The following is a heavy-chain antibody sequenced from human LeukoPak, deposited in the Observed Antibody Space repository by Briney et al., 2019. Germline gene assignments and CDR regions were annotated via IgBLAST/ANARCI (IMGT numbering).Heavy chain of an antibody. CDR1: GDSINNYY. J-gene: IGHJ4*02. D-gene: IGHD1-26*01. V-gene: IGHV4-4*07. Sequence: PSETLSLTCTVSGDSINNYYWTWIRQPAGKGLEWIGRIYTSGATNYNPSLKSRVTMPVDTSKNQFPLKLNSVTAADTAVYYCARMGGGATRFDYRGQGTLVTVSS. CDR3: ARMGGGATRFDY. CDR2: IYTSGAT.